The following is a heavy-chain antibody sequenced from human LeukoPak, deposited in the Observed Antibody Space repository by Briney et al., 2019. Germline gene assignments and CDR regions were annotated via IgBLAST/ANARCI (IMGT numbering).Heavy chain of an antibody. Sequence: GGSLRLSCVVSGLTFSSYAMSWVRQAPGKGLEWVSAISGSGGSTYYADSVKGRFTISRDNSKNTLYLQMNSLRAEDTAVYYCAKSTYYYDSSGYYYVGDAFDIWGQGTMVTVSS. V-gene: IGHV3-23*01. D-gene: IGHD3-22*01. CDR3: AKSTYYYDSSGYYYVGDAFDI. J-gene: IGHJ3*02. CDR2: ISGSGGST. CDR1: GLTFSSYA.